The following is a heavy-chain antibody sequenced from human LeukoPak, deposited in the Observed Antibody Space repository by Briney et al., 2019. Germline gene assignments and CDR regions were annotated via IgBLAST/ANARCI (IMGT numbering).Heavy chain of an antibody. CDR3: ARDPTNYDILTGPYGMDV. CDR2: INPNSGGT. V-gene: IGHV1-2*04. D-gene: IGHD3-9*01. J-gene: IGHJ6*02. CDR1: GYTFTGYY. Sequence: ASVKVSCKASGYTFTGYYMHWVRQAPGQGLEWMGWINPNSGGTNYAQKFQGWVTMTRDTSISTAYMELSRLRSDDTAVYYCARDPTNYDILTGPYGMDVWGQGTMVTVSS.